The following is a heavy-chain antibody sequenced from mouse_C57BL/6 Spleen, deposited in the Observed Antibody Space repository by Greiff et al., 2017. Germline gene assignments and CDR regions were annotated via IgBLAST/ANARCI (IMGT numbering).Heavy chain of an antibody. CDR2: IDPSDSET. CDR1: GYTFTSYW. Sequence: QVQLKQPGAELVRPGSSVKLSCKASGYTFTSYWMHWVKQRPIQGLEWIGNIDPSDSETHYNQKFKDKATLTVDKSSSTAYMQLSSLTSEDSAVYYCARLDYYGSGFDVWGTGTTVTVSS. CDR3: ARLDYYGSGFDV. V-gene: IGHV1-52*01. D-gene: IGHD1-1*01. J-gene: IGHJ1*03.